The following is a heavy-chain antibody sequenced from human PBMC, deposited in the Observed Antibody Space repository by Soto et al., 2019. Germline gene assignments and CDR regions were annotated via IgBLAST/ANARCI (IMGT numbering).Heavy chain of an antibody. CDR1: GGSFSKYG. CDR2: IIPMFGIG. Sequence: QVQLVQSGAEVKMPGSSVRVSCKASGGSFSKYGISWVRQAPGQGLEWMGGIIPMFGIGNYAEKFLGRVAITADESTSTMHMELSSLGSDDKAGDFCARGYSENHFYAMDVWGQGTLVTVSS. J-gene: IGHJ6*02. D-gene: IGHD1-26*01. V-gene: IGHV1-69*01. CDR3: ARGYSENHFYAMDV.